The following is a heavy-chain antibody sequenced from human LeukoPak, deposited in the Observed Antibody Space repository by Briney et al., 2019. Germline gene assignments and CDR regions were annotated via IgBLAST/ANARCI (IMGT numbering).Heavy chain of an antibody. Sequence: GGSLRLSCAASGFTFSDYYMSWIRQAPGKGLEWVSYISSSGSTIYYADSVKGRFTISRDNAKNSLYLQMNSLRAEDTALYYCARGQIFGVVPNRDVWGKGTTVTVSS. CDR1: GFTFSDYY. CDR2: ISSSGSTI. J-gene: IGHJ6*04. CDR3: ARGQIFGVVPNRDV. V-gene: IGHV3-11*01. D-gene: IGHD3-3*01.